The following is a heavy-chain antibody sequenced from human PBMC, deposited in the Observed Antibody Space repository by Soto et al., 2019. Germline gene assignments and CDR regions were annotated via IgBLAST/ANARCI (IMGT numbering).Heavy chain of an antibody. J-gene: IGHJ6*02. CDR1: GYTFTRYD. CDR2: MNPQTGNT. V-gene: IGHV1-8*01. D-gene: IGHD1-26*01. Sequence: GASVKVSCKASGYTFTRYDITWVRQATGQGLEWMGWMNPQTGNTDYAEKFQGRVTMTGSTSASTGYMELSSLRSEDTAVYYCGRSVVGATGEILYNAMDVWGQGTTVTVSS. CDR3: GRSVVGATGEILYNAMDV.